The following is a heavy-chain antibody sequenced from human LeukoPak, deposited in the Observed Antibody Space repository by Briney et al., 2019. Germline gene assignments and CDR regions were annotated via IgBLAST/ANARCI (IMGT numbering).Heavy chain of an antibody. CDR3: AREGPRGNSQFDY. CDR2: IWYDGTNK. J-gene: IGHJ4*02. CDR1: GFTFSNYG. D-gene: IGHD2/OR15-2a*01. Sequence: PGRSLRLSCAASGFTFSNYGMHWVRQAPGKGLEWVALIWYDGTNKYYTDSVRGRFTISRENTQNTLYLQMNSPRVEDTALYYCAREGPRGNSQFDYWGQGTLVTVSS. V-gene: IGHV3-33*01.